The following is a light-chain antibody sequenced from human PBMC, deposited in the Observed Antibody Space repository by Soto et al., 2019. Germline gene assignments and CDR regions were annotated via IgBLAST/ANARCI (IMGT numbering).Light chain of an antibody. CDR1: QSISSW. V-gene: IGKV1-5*03. CDR3: QQYNSWPLT. J-gene: IGKJ4*01. Sequence: DIQMTQSPSTLSASVGDRVTITCRASQSISSWLAWYQQKPGKAPNLLIYKASSLESGVPSRFSGSGSGTEFILTISSLQPDDFATYYCQQYNSWPLTFGGGTKVEIK. CDR2: KAS.